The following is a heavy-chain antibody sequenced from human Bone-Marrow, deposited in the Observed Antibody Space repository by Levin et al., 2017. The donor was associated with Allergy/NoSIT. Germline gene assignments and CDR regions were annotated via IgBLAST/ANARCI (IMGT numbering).Heavy chain of an antibody. V-gene: IGHV3-9*01. CDR2: ITWNRGKK. CDR3: VKVISGDGSNSDH. Sequence: PGGSLRLSCAVSGFNVDDYAMHWVRQAPGKGLEWVSGITWNRGKKDYADSVMGRFTISRDSVKNSLYLEMNSLRGEDTALYYCVKVISGDGSNSDHWGQGTLVTVSS. J-gene: IGHJ4*02. D-gene: IGHD5-24*01. CDR1: GFNVDDYA.